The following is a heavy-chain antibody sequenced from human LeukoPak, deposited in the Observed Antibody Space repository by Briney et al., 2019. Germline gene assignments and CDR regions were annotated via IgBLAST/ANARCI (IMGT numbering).Heavy chain of an antibody. D-gene: IGHD6-6*01. Sequence: ASVKVSCKASGYTFTSYYMHWVRQAPGQGLEWMGWINPNSGGTNYAQKFQGRVTMTRDTSISTAYMELSRLRSDDTAVYYCARESVPVNEYSYWGQGTLVTVSS. V-gene: IGHV1-2*02. J-gene: IGHJ4*02. CDR2: INPNSGGT. CDR3: ARESVPVNEYSY. CDR1: GYTFTSYY.